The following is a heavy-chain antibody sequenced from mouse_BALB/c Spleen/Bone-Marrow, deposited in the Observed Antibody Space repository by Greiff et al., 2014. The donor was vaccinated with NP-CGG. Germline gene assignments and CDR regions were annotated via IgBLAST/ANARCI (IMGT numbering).Heavy chain of an antibody. J-gene: IGHJ4*01. D-gene: IGHD2-12*01. Sequence: EVKLVESGTVLPRPGTSVRMSCKASGYSFTSYWMHWVKQRPGQGLEWIGAIYPGNSEISYNQKFKGKAKLTAVTSASTAYMELSSLTNEDSAVYYCTIYRYDEDAMDYWGQGTSVTVSS. V-gene: IGHV1-5*01. CDR2: IYPGNSEI. CDR3: TIYRYDEDAMDY. CDR1: GYSFTSYW.